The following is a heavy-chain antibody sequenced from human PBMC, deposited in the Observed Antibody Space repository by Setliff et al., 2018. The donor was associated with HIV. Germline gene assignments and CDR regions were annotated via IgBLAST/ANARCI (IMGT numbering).Heavy chain of an antibody. D-gene: IGHD6-19*01. CDR2: IQQHGSEI. V-gene: IGHV3-7*05. J-gene: IGHJ4*02. CDR1: GYTFSSYW. Sequence: GESLKISCAASGYTFSSYWMAWVRQCPGKGLEWVANIQQHGSEIHYVASVEGRFTISRDNAKNSLYLQMNSLRAEDTAVYYCANMQWASNAWYSFDYWGQGALVTV. CDR3: ANMQWASNAWYSFDY.